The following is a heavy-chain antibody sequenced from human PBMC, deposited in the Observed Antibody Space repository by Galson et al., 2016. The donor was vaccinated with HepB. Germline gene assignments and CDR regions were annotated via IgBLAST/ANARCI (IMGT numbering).Heavy chain of an antibody. CDR2: IKEDGSDK. J-gene: IGHJ4*02. D-gene: IGHD2-2*01. CDR3: SRDGFTTSQLLFSAGFDF. Sequence: SLRLSCAASQFTFSSYWMSWVRQAPGKGLEWVANIKEDGSDKYYVDSVKGRFTISIDNAKNSLYLQMHSLRAEDTAVFYCSRDGFTTSQLLFSAGFDFWGRGTLVAVSS. V-gene: IGHV3-7*04. CDR1: QFTFSSYW.